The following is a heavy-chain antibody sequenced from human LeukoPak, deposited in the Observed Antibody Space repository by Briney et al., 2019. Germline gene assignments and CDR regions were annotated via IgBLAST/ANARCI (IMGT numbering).Heavy chain of an antibody. CDR2: INHSGST. CDR1: GGSFSGYY. J-gene: IGHJ4*02. CDR3: ASHITTDPPEDY. D-gene: IGHD3-22*01. Sequence: PSETLSLTCAVHGGSFSGYYWSWIRQPPGKGLEWIGEINHSGSTNYNPSLKSRVTISVDTSKNQFSLKLSSVTAADTAVYYCASHITTDPPEDYWGQGTLVTVSS. V-gene: IGHV4-34*01.